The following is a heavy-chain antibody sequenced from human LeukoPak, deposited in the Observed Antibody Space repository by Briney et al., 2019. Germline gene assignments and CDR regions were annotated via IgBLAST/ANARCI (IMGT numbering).Heavy chain of an antibody. Sequence: SQTLSLTCTVSGGSISSGDYYWSWIRQPPGKGLEWIGYIYYSGSTYYNPSLKSRVTISVDTSKNQFSLKLSSVTAADTAVYYCARVGKSPAAYSGSYLGWNTDAFDIWGQGTMVTVSS. CDR1: GGSISSGDYY. D-gene: IGHD1-26*01. V-gene: IGHV4-30-4*01. J-gene: IGHJ3*02. CDR2: IYYSGST. CDR3: ARVGKSPAAYSGSYLGWNTDAFDI.